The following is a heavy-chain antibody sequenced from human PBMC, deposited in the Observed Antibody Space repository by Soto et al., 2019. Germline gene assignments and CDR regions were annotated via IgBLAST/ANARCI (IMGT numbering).Heavy chain of an antibody. CDR3: ARGAPSGTYRI. CDR1: GGSISNYY. CDR2: IYTSGST. V-gene: IGHV4-4*07. D-gene: IGHD1-26*01. J-gene: IGHJ4*02. Sequence: LETLSLTYTVSGGSISNYYGSWIRQPAGKGLEWIGRIYTSGSTNYNPSLKSRVTMSVDTSKNQIFLKLGSVTAADTAVFYCARGAPSGTYRIWGQGTLVTVSS.